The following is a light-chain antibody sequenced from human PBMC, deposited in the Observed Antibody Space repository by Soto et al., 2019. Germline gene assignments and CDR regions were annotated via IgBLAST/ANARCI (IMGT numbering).Light chain of an antibody. V-gene: IGLV1-44*01. CDR3: AAWDDSLNGWV. CDR1: SSNIVSNT. J-gene: IGLJ3*02. Sequence: QSVLTQPPSVSGTPGQRVTISCSGSSSNIVSNTINWYQQLPGTAPKLLIYSNDQRPSGVPDRFSGSKSGTSASLAISGPQSEDEADYYCAAWDDSLNGWVFGGGTKVTVL. CDR2: SND.